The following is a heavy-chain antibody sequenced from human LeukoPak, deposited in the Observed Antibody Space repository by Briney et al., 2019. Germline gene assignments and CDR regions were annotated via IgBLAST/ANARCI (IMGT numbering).Heavy chain of an antibody. Sequence: GGSLRLSCAASGFTVSSNYISWVRQAPGKGLEWVSVIYSGGTTYYADSVKGRFTISRDNSKNTLYLQMNSLRAEDTAVYYCARATLDYYDSSGPPADYWGQGTLVTVSS. D-gene: IGHD3-22*01. CDR1: GFTVSSNY. V-gene: IGHV3-53*01. CDR2: IYSGGTT. J-gene: IGHJ4*02. CDR3: ARATLDYYDSSGPPADY.